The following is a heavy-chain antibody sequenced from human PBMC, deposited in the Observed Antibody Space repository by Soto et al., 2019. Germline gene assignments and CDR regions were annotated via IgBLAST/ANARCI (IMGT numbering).Heavy chain of an antibody. Sequence: PGGSLRLSCAASGFTFSSYGMHWVRQAPGKGLEWVAVISCDGSNKYYADSVKGRFTISRDNSKNTLYLQMNSLRAEDTAVYYCAKEADCSSTSCYPIIFYYYYGMDVWGQGTTVTVSS. CDR3: AKEADCSSTSCYPIIFYYYYGMDV. J-gene: IGHJ6*02. V-gene: IGHV3-30*18. D-gene: IGHD2-2*01. CDR1: GFTFSSYG. CDR2: ISCDGSNK.